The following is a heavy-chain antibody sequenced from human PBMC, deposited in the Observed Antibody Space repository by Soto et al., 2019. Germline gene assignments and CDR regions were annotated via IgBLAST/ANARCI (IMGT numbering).Heavy chain of an antibody. CDR1: GFTFSNYW. J-gene: IGHJ4*02. Sequence: GGSLRLSCAASGFTFSNYWMSWVRQAPGKGLEWVANIKQDGSEKYYVDPVKGRFTISRDNAKNSVYLQMNSLRVEDTAVYYCARDWPRDFWGQGTLVTVSS. D-gene: IGHD3-3*01. V-gene: IGHV3-7*01. CDR3: ARDWPRDF. CDR2: IKQDGSEK.